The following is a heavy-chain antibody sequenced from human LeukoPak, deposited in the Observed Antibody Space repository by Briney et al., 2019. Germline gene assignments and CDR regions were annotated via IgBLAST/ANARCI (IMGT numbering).Heavy chain of an antibody. J-gene: IGHJ4*02. CDR3: ARGSEMAAAGTGYYFDY. Sequence: SETLSLTCAVYGGSFSGYYWTWIRQPPGKGLEWIGEINHSGSTNYNPSLKSRVTISVDTSKNQFSLKLSSVTAADTAVYYCARGSEMAAAGTGYYFDYWGQGTLVTVSS. CDR1: GGSFSGYY. V-gene: IGHV4-34*01. CDR2: INHSGST. D-gene: IGHD6-13*01.